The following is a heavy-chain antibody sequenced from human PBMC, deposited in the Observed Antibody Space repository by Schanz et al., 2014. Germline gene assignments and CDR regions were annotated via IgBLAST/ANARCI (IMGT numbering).Heavy chain of an antibody. D-gene: IGHD3-10*01. Sequence: QVQLVESGGGVVQPGRSLRLSCAVSGFTFGGYALHWVRQAPGKGLEWVAVISYDGSTKYYADSVKGRFTISRDNSKNPLYLEMSSLRAEDTAVYYCARDGRPPFYGSGEQYYWGQGTLVTVSS. CDR3: ARDGRPPFYGSGEQYY. J-gene: IGHJ4*02. CDR2: ISYDGSTK. CDR1: GFTFGGYA. V-gene: IGHV3-30-3*01.